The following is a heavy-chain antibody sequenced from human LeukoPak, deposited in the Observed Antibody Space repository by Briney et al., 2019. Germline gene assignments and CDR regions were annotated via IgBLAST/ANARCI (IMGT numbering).Heavy chain of an antibody. CDR2: IIPIFGTA. CDR3: ARVMITFGGVIVTYFDY. D-gene: IGHD3-16*02. V-gene: IGHV1-69*13. Sequence: VASVKVSCKASGGTFSSYAISWVRQAPGQGLEWMGGIIPIFGTANYAQKFQGRVTITADESTSTAYMELSSLRSDDTAVYYCARVMITFGGVIVTYFDYWGQGTLVTVSS. J-gene: IGHJ4*02. CDR1: GGTFSSYA.